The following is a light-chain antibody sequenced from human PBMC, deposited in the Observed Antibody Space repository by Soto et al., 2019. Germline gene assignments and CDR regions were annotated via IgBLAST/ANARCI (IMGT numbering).Light chain of an antibody. CDR2: EVS. J-gene: IGLJ3*02. V-gene: IGLV2-23*02. CDR3: FSYAGSSTGV. Sequence: QSALTQPASVSGSPGQSITISCTGTSSDVGSYNHVSWYQQHPGKAPKLMINEVSQRPSGVSNRFSGTKSGNTASLTISGLQAEDEADYYCFSYAGSSTGVFGGGTKLTVL. CDR1: SSDVGSYNH.